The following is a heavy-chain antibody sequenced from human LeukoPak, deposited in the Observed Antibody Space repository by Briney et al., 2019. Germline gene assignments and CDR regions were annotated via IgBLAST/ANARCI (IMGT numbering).Heavy chain of an antibody. D-gene: IGHD5-12*01. Sequence: GGSLRLSCAASGFTFSSYGMHWVRQAPGKGLEWVAVISYDGSNKYYADSMKGRFTISRDNSKNTLYLQMNSLRAEDTAVYYCAKDYVVATSTHIVWGQGTLVTVSS. J-gene: IGHJ4*02. CDR3: AKDYVVATSTHIV. CDR1: GFTFSSYG. CDR2: ISYDGSNK. V-gene: IGHV3-30*18.